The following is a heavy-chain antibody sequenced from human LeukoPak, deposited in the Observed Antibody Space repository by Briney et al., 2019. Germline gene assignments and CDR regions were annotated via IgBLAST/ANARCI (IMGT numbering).Heavy chain of an antibody. CDR2: IYHSGST. CDR1: GGSISSYY. CDR3: ARANGSGWYYIDY. J-gene: IGHJ4*02. D-gene: IGHD6-19*01. Sequence: SETLSLTCTVSGGSISSYYWSWIRQPPGKGLEWIGSIYHSGSTYYNPSLKSRVTISVDTSKNQFSLKLSSVTAADTAVYYCARANGSGWYYIDYWGQGTLVTVSS. V-gene: IGHV4-38-2*02.